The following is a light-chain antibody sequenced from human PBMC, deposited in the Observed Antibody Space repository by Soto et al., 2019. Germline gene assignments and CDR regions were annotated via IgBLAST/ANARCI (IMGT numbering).Light chain of an antibody. CDR2: GNT. CDR3: QSYDTSLSASYV. V-gene: IGLV1-40*02. CDR1: SSNIGAGYE. Sequence: QSAVTQPPAVSVAPGQRVTISCTGSSSNIGAGYEVHWYQHLPGKAPKLLIYGNTNRPSGVPDRFSGSKSGTSASLAITGLQAEDEADYYCQSYDTSLSASYVFGGGTKVTVL. J-gene: IGLJ1*01.